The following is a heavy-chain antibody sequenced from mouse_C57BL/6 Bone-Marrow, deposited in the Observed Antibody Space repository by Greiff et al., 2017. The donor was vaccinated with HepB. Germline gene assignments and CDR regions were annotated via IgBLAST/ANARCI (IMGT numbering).Heavy chain of an antibody. J-gene: IGHJ2*01. V-gene: IGHV1-55*01. CDR1: GYTFTSYW. CDR2: IYPGSGST. CDR3: ARRGYFGSSYPLFDY. Sequence: QVHVKQSGAELVKPGASVKMSCKASGYTFTSYWITWVKQRPGQGLEWIGDIYPGSGSTNYNEKFKSKATLTVDTSSSTAYMQLSSLTSEDSAVYYCARRGYFGSSYPLFDYWGQGTTLTVSS. D-gene: IGHD1-1*01.